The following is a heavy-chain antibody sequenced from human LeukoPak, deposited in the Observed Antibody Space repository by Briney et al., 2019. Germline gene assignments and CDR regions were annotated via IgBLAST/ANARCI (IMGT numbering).Heavy chain of an antibody. V-gene: IGHV4-59*01. CDR3: ARVLRYFSNGMDV. CDR1: GVSISGYY. J-gene: IGHJ6*04. D-gene: IGHD3-9*01. CDR2: IFYSGST. Sequence: SETLSLTCTVSGVSISGYYWSWIRQPPGKGLEWIGYIFYSGSTNYNPSLKSRVTISVDPSRNQFSLKLSVVTAADTAVYYCARVLRYFSNGMDVWGKGTTVTVSS.